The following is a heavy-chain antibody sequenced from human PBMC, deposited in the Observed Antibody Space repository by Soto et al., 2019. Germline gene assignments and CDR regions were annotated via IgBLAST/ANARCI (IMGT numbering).Heavy chain of an antibody. Sequence: EVQLLESGGGLVQPGGSLRLSCSASGFTFITYVMGWVRQAPGKGLEWVSLITDSGDKSDYANSVKGRFTISRDNSKNSLFLQMDSLGAEDTAIYYCARVRFDRGPFDYWGQGTSVTVS. CDR2: ITDSGDKS. D-gene: IGHD3-3*01. V-gene: IGHV3-23*01. CDR3: ARVRFDRGPFDY. J-gene: IGHJ4*02. CDR1: GFTFITYV.